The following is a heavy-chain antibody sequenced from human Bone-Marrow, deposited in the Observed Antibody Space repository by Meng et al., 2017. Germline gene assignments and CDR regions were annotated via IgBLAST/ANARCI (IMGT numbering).Heavy chain of an antibody. CDR3: ARLGTVTTADYGMDV. V-gene: IGHV4-39*07. Sequence: GSLRLSCTVSGGSISSSSYYWGWIRQPPGKGLEWIGEINHSGSTNYNPSLKSRVTISVDTSKNQFSLKLSSVTAADTAVYYCARLGTVTTADYGMDVWGQGTTVTVSS. D-gene: IGHD4-17*01. J-gene: IGHJ6*02. CDR2: INHSGST. CDR1: GGSISSSSYY.